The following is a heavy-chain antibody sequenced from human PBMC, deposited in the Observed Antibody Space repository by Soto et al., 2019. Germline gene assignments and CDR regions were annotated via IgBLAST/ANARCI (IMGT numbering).Heavy chain of an antibody. CDR2: TSKDGINT. V-gene: IGHV3-30-3*01. CDR1: AFTLSKFA. Sequence: QVQLVESGGGVVQPGRSLRLSCAASAFTLSKFAMHWVRQAPGKGLEWVAVTSKDGINTYYADAVKGRFTISRDNSKSTIYLQMNSLRTDDTAMYYCAWGNMDVWGQGTTVTVSS. CDR3: AWGNMDV. D-gene: IGHD3-16*01. J-gene: IGHJ6*02.